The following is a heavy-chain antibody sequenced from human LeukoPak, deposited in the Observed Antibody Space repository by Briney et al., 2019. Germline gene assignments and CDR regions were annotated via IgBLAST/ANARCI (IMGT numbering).Heavy chain of an antibody. Sequence: GGSLRLSCAASGFTFSTYSMNWVRQAPGKGLKWVSYISSSSSAIYYADSVKGRFTISRDNAKNSLYLQMNSLRDEDTAVYYCARDRLRSGGAADWGQGTLVTVSS. CDR1: GFTFSTYS. CDR3: ARDRLRSGGAAD. J-gene: IGHJ4*02. V-gene: IGHV3-48*02. CDR2: ISSSSSAI. D-gene: IGHD2-8*02.